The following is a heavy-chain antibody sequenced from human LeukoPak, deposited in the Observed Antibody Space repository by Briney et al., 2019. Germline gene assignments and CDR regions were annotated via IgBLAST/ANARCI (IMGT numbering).Heavy chain of an antibody. CDR3: AKALWFGELSNFDY. CDR1: GFTFSSYG. Sequence: GGSLRLSCAASGFTFSSYGMHWVRQAPGKGLEWVAFIRYDGSNKYYADSVKGRFTISRDNSKNTLYLQMNSLRAEDTAVYYCAKALWFGELSNFDYWGQGTLVTVSS. V-gene: IGHV3-30*02. CDR2: IRYDGSNK. J-gene: IGHJ4*02. D-gene: IGHD3-10*01.